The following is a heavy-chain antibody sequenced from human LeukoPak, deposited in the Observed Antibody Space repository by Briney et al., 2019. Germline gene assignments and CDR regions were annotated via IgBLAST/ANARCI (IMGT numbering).Heavy chain of an antibody. CDR3: ARRDGYCSGSSCYMSSESFDY. CDR2: IIPIFGTA. V-gene: IGHV1-69*05. Sequence: SVKVSCKASGGTFSRYAISWVRQAPGQGLEWMGRIIPIFGTANYAQKFQGRVTITTDESTSTAYMELSSLRSEDTAVYYCARRDGYCSGSSCYMSSESFDYLGQGTKVTASS. CDR1: GGTFSRYA. D-gene: IGHD2-2*02. J-gene: IGHJ4*02.